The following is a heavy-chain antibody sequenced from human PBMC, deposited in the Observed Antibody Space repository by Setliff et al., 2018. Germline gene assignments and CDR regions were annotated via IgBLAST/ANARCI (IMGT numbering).Heavy chain of an antibody. CDR3: VRPHYGSGRYYYYYMDV. Sequence: SETLSLTCTVSGGSISSSSYYWGWIRQPPGKGLEWIGSIYYSGSTYYNPSLKSRVAISVDTSKNQFSLRLSSVTAADTAVYYCVRPHYGSGRYYYYYMDVWGKGTTVTVSS. J-gene: IGHJ6*03. V-gene: IGHV4-39*01. CDR1: GGSISSSSYY. CDR2: IYYSGST. D-gene: IGHD3-10*01.